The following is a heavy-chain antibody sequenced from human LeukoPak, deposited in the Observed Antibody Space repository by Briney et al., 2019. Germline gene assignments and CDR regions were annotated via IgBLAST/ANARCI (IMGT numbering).Heavy chain of an antibody. CDR3: ARDQMYGDIDY. Sequence: PGGSLRLSCAASGFSFSTYAMHWVRQAPGKGLEWVALISYDGSNKYYADSVKGRFTISRDNAKNSLYLQMNSLRAEDTAVYYCARDQMYGDIDYWGQGTLVTVSS. D-gene: IGHD4-17*01. CDR2: ISYDGSNK. J-gene: IGHJ4*02. V-gene: IGHV3-30*04. CDR1: GFSFSTYA.